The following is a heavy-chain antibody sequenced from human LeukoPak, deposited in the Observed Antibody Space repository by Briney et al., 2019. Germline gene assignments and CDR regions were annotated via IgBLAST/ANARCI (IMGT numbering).Heavy chain of an antibody. CDR3: ARAGYSMDTEYFQH. V-gene: IGHV3-48*03. CDR1: GFTFSSYE. Sequence: GGSLRLSCAASGFTFSSYEMNWVRQAPGKGLEWVSYISNSGTAIYYADSVKGRFTISRDNAKSSLYLQMNSLRAEDTAVYYCARAGYSMDTEYFQHWGQGTPVTVSS. J-gene: IGHJ1*01. CDR2: ISNSGTAI. D-gene: IGHD5-18*01.